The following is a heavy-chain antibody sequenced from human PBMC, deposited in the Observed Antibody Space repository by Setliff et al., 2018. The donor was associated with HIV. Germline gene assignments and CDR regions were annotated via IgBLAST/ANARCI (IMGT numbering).Heavy chain of an antibody. CDR3: ARAVNYWGLLSWFEP. CDR1: GGSISSSSYH. V-gene: IGHV4-31*03. D-gene: IGHD7-27*01. CDR2: IYHNGST. Sequence: SETLSLTCSVSGGSISSSSYHWAWIRQPPGKGLEWMGYIYHNGSTYYSPSLKSRVIISVDTSKNQFSLKLSSVTAADTAVYYCARAVNYWGLLSWFEPRGKRTRVTVSS. J-gene: IGHJ5*02.